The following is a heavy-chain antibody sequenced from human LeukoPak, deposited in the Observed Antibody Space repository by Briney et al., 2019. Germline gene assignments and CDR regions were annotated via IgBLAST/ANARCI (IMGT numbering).Heavy chain of an antibody. CDR1: GLTFTNAW. J-gene: IGHJ4*02. D-gene: IGHD3-10*01. CDR2: IKSKTDGETT. CDR3: TTDLGTYYHGSQRLIPIDY. Sequence: GGSLRLSCVDSGLTFTNAWMSWVRQAPGKGLEWIGRIKSKTDGETTNYAEPVRGRFTISRDDSKSAVYLQMNSLKIEDTAVYYCTTDLGTYYHGSQRLIPIDYWGQGTLVTVSS. V-gene: IGHV3-15*01.